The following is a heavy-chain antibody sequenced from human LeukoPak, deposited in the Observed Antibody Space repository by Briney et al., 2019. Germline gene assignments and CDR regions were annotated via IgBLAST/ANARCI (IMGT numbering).Heavy chain of an antibody. CDR1: GDSVSSNSAA. V-gene: IGHV6-1*01. CDR3: ARDPIVPQDTAAAGTTGGYYYYGMDV. Sequence: SQTLSLTCAISGDSVSSNSAAWNWIRQSPSRGPEWLGRTYYRSKWYNDYAVSVKSRITINPDTSKNQFSLQLNSVTPEDTAVYYCARDPIVPQDTAAAGTTGGYYYYGMDVWGQGTTVTVSS. J-gene: IGHJ6*02. D-gene: IGHD6-13*01. CDR2: TYYRSKWYN.